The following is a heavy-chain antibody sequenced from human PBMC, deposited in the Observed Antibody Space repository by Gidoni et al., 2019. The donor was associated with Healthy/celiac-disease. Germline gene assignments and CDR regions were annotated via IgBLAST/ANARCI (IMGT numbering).Heavy chain of an antibody. D-gene: IGHD2-15*01. CDR2: IIPIFGTA. J-gene: IGHJ3*02. CDR1: GGTFSSSA. CDR3: ARVKKGYCSGGSCLLGAFDI. Sequence: QVQLVQSGAEVKKPRSSVEVPCKASGGTFSSSAISWVRQAPGQGLEWMGGIIPIFGTANYAQKFQGRVTITADKSTSTAYMELSSLRSEDTAVYYCARVKKGYCSGGSCLLGAFDIWGQGTMVTVSS. V-gene: IGHV1-69*06.